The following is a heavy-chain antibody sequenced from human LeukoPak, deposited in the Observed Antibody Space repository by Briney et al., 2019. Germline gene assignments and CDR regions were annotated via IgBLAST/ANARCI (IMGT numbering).Heavy chain of an antibody. J-gene: IGHJ4*02. CDR2: IYSGGST. CDR3: ARAFFDWPTYYFDY. V-gene: IGHV3-53*01. D-gene: IGHD3-9*01. CDR1: GFTVSSNY. Sequence: GGSLRLSCAASGFTVSSNYMSWVRQAPGKGPEWVSVIYSGGSTYYSDSVKGRFTISRDNSKNTLFLQMNSLRAEDTAVYYCARAFFDWPTYYFDYWGQGTLVTVSS.